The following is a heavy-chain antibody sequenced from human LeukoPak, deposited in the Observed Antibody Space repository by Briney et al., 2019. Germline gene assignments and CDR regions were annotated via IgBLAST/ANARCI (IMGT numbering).Heavy chain of an antibody. Sequence: GGSLRLSCAASGFTFSSYWMSWVRQAPGKGLEWVANIKQDGSEKYYVDSVKGRFTISRDNARNSLYLQMDSLRAEDTAIYFCSTALDNWGQGTLVTVSS. D-gene: IGHD2-15*01. CDR2: IKQDGSEK. J-gene: IGHJ4*02. V-gene: IGHV3-7*01. CDR3: STALDN. CDR1: GFTFSSYW.